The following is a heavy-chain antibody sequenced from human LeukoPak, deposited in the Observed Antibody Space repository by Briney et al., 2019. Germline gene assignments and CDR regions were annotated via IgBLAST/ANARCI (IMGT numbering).Heavy chain of an antibody. V-gene: IGHV3-23*01. CDR2: ISGSGAGT. CDR1: GFTFSSSA. J-gene: IGHJ4*02. D-gene: IGHD2-15*01. Sequence: PGGSLRLSCAASGFTFSSSAMSWVRQAPGKGLEWVSTISGSGAGTYYADSVKGRFTISRDNSENTLYLQMNSLSAEDTAVFYCAKVAAGTLYYFDYWGQGTLVAVSS. CDR3: AKVAAGTLYYFDY.